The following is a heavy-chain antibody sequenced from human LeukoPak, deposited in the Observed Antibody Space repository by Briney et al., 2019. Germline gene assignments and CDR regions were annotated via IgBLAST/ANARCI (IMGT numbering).Heavy chain of an antibody. CDR3: AKGTRIAATGTNNWFDP. J-gene: IGHJ5*02. D-gene: IGHD6-13*01. CDR1: GFTFSSYA. CDR2: ISGSGGST. V-gene: IGHV3-23*01. Sequence: PGGSLRLSCAASGFTFSSYAMSWVRQAPGKGLEWVSSISGSGGSTYYADSVKGRFTISRDNSKNTLYLQMNSLRAEDTAVYYCAKGTRIAATGTNNWFDPWGQRTLVTVSS.